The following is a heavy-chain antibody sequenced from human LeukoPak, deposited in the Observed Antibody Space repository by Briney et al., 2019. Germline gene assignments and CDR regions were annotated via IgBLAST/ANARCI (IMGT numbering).Heavy chain of an antibody. V-gene: IGHV3-23*01. CDR2: ISGSGGST. D-gene: IGHD3-22*01. CDR1: GFTFSSYA. Sequence: PGGSLRLSCAASGFTFSSYAMSWVRQAPGKGLEWVSGISGSGGSTYYAGSVKGRFTISRDNSKNTLYLQMSSLRSEDTATYYCAREESQYYYDESGYALAYWGQGTLVTVSS. J-gene: IGHJ4*02. CDR3: AREESQYYYDESGYALAY.